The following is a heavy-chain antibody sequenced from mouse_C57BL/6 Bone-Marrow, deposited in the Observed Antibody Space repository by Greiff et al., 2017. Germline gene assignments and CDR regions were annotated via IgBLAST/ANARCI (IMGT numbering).Heavy chain of an antibody. J-gene: IGHJ4*01. CDR2: IYPGDGDT. CDR3: ARCGTAQAPYAMDY. V-gene: IGHV1-80*01. CDR1: GYAFSSYW. D-gene: IGHD3-2*02. Sequence: VQLQQSGAELVKPGASVKISCKASGYAFSSYWMNWVKQRPGKGLEWIGQIYPGDGDTNYNGKFKGKATLTADKSSSKAYMQLSSLTSEDSAVYFCARCGTAQAPYAMDYWGQGTSVTVSS.